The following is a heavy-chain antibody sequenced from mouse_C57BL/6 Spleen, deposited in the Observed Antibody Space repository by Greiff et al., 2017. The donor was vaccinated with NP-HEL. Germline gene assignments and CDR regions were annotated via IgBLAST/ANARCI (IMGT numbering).Heavy chain of an antibody. V-gene: IGHV1-52*01. D-gene: IGHD2-3*01. J-gene: IGHJ4*01. CDR3: TRWGDGYYGFMDY. CDR2: IYPSDGDT. CDR1: GYTFTSYW. Sequence: QVQLQQPGAELVRPGSSVKLSCKASGYTFTSYWMHWVKQRPIQGLEWIGNIYPSDGDTNYNQKFKDKATLTVDKSSSTAYMQLSSLTSEDSGVYYCTRWGDGYYGFMDYGGQGTSVPVSS.